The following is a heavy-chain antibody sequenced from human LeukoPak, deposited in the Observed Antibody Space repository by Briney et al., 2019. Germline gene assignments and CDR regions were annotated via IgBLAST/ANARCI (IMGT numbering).Heavy chain of an antibody. CDR3: ASAGYSETYYYYYGMDV. Sequence: HGGSLRLSCAASGFTFSSYGMHWVRQAPGKGLEWVAVISYDGSNKYYADSVKGRFTISRDNSKNTLYLQMNSLRAEDTAVYYCASAGYSETYYYYYGMDVWGQGTTVTVSS. V-gene: IGHV3-30*03. CDR2: ISYDGSNK. CDR1: GFTFSSYG. D-gene: IGHD6-13*01. J-gene: IGHJ6*02.